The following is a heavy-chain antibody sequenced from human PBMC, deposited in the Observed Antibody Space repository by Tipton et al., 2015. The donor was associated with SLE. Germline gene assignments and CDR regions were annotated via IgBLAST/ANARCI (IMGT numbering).Heavy chain of an antibody. D-gene: IGHD3-10*01. Sequence: TLSLTCIVSGGSISRGTYYWSWIRQHPGKGPEWIGYIYNSGGTYYNPSLKSRVTISIDTSKNQFSLRLTSVTAADTAVYYCAKYASGTMFEYWGQGTLVTVSS. CDR2: IYNSGGT. CDR1: GGSISRGTYY. CDR3: AKYASGTMFEY. V-gene: IGHV4-30-4*08. J-gene: IGHJ4*02.